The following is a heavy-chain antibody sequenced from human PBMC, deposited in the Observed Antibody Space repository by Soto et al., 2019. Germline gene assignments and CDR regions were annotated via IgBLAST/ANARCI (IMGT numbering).Heavy chain of an antibody. CDR3: ARDRHHGDTYYYYGLDV. V-gene: IGHV4-31*03. J-gene: IGHJ6*02. Sequence: SETLSLTCTVSGVSISNGGHYWSWVRQRPGKGLAWIGYTYYLGSTDYTQSLKSRVIISMDTSKNQFSLRLSSVTAADTAVYYCARDRHHGDTYYYYGLDVWGQGTTVTVSS. CDR1: GVSISNGGHY. D-gene: IGHD4-17*01. CDR2: TYYLGST.